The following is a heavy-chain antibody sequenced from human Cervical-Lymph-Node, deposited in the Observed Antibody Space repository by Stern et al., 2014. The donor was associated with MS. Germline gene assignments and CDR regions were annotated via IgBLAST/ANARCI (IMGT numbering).Heavy chain of an antibody. V-gene: IGHV5-51*01. CDR2: IYPGDSDT. J-gene: IGHJ3*02. Sequence: VQLVQSGAEVKKSGESLKISCKGAGYSFSSHWIAWVRQKPGKGLEWMGIIYPGDSDTRHSPSFQGHVSISVDKSSSTAYLQWSSLTDSDTAIYYCARQGNYHDSHAFDIWGQGTMVIVSS. D-gene: IGHD3-22*01. CDR3: ARQGNYHDSHAFDI. CDR1: GYSFSSHW.